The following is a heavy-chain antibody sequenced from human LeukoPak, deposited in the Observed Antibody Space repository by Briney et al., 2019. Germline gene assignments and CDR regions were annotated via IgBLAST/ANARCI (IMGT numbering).Heavy chain of an antibody. CDR3: ATGFSSGWYGESIDY. CDR1: GFTFSSYS. CDR2: ISSSSSYI. D-gene: IGHD6-19*01. Sequence: GGSLRLXCAASGFTFSSYSMNWGRQAPGKGLEWVSPISSSSSYIYYADSVKGRFTISRDNAKNSLYLQMNSLRAEDTAVYYCATGFSSGWYGESIDYWGQGTLVTVSS. J-gene: IGHJ4*02. V-gene: IGHV3-21*01.